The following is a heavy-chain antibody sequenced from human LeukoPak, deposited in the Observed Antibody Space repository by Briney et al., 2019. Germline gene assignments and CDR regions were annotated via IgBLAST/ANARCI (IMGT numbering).Heavy chain of an antibody. V-gene: IGHV1-18*01. CDR2: ISAYNGNT. CDR3: AAVGYYYDSSGSIY. Sequence: ASVKVSCKASGYTFTSYGISWVRQAPGQGLEWMGWISAYNGNTNYAQKLQGRVTMTTDTSTSTAYMELRSLRSDDTAVYYCAAVGYYYDSSGSIYWGQGTLVTVSS. D-gene: IGHD3-22*01. CDR1: GYTFTSYG. J-gene: IGHJ4*02.